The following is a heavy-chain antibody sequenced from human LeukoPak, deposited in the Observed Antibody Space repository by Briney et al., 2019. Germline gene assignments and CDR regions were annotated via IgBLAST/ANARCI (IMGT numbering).Heavy chain of an antibody. CDR3: ATSYYYDSSGYQRAFDI. CDR2: IYHSGST. J-gene: IGHJ3*02. D-gene: IGHD3-22*01. CDR1: GYSISSGYY. V-gene: IGHV4-38-2*02. Sequence: SETLSLTCTVSGYSISSGYYWGWIRQPPGKGLEWIGSIYHSGSTYYNPSLKSRVTISVDTSKNQFSLKLSSVTAADTAVYYCATSYYYDSSGYQRAFDIWGQGTMVTVSS.